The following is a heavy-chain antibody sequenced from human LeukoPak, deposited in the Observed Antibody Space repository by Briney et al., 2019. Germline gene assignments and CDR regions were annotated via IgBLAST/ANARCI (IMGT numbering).Heavy chain of an antibody. CDR2: IGGSGGAT. Sequence: GGSLRLSCAASGFTFSSYAMSWVRQAPGKGLEWVSNIGGSGGATYYADSVKGRFTISRDNSKNTLYLQMNSLRAEDTAVYYCARGAGGSMVVPHDWGQGTLVTVSS. CDR1: GFTFSSYA. J-gene: IGHJ4*02. CDR3: ARGAGGSMVVPHD. D-gene: IGHD3-16*01. V-gene: IGHV3-23*01.